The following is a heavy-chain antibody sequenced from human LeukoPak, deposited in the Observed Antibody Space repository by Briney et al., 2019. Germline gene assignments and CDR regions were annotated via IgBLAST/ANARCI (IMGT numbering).Heavy chain of an antibody. Sequence: SETLSLTCAVYGGSFSGYYWRWIRQPPGKGLEWIGEINHSGSTNYNPSIKSRVTISVDTSKNQFSLKLSSVTAADTAVYYCARGSPYSSSWYYYYYYMDVWGKGTTVTVSS. CDR1: GGSFSGYY. D-gene: IGHD6-13*01. V-gene: IGHV4-34*01. CDR2: INHSGST. J-gene: IGHJ6*03. CDR3: ARGSPYSSSWYYYYYYMDV.